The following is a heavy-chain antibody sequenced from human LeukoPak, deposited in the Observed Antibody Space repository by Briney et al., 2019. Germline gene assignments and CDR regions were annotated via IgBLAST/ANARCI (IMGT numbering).Heavy chain of an antibody. CDR3: ARDRLGGYSYVY. CDR2: IYYSGST. CDR1: GVSISSYY. Sequence: SETLSLTCTVSGVSISSYYWSWIRQPPGKGLEWIAYIYYSGSTNCNPSLKSRVTISVDTSKNQFSLKLSSVTAADTAVYYCARDRLGGYSYVYWGQGSLVTVSS. D-gene: IGHD5-12*01. V-gene: IGHV4-59*01. J-gene: IGHJ4*02.